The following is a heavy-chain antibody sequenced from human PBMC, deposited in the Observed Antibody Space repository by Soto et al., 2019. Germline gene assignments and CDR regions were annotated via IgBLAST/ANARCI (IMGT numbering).Heavy chain of an antibody. D-gene: IGHD3-3*01. J-gene: IGHJ4*02. V-gene: IGHV1-69*01. CDR3: SRGKGDDFWSCYYY. Sequence: QVQLVQSGAEVKKPGSSVKVSCKASGGTFSSYAISWVRQAPGPGLEWMGGIIPIFGSANYAQKFQGRVTITADESTSTAYMELSSLISEVTDGYYCSRGKGDDFWSCYYYWGQGTLVTVSS. CDR2: IIPIFGSA. CDR1: GGTFSSYA.